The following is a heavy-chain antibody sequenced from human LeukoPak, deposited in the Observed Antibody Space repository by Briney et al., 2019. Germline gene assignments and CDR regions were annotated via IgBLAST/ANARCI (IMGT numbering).Heavy chain of an antibody. CDR1: GYTFTSYC. CDR2: INPSGGST. CDR3: ARATLSDYYFNY. Sequence: ASVKVSCKASGYTFTSYCMHWVRQAPGQGLEWMGIINPSGGSTSYAQKFQGRVTMTRDTSTNTVYMELSSLRSEDTAVYFCARATLSDYYFNYWGQGTLVTVSS. J-gene: IGHJ4*02. V-gene: IGHV1-46*01.